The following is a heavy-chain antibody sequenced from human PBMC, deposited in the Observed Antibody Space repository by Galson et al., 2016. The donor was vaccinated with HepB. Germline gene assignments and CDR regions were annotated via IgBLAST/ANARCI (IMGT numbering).Heavy chain of an antibody. J-gene: IGHJ6*02. Sequence: CAISGDSVYNNGAAWVWIRQSPSRGLEWLGRTFYRSTWENHYAGSVKSRITISPDTSRNQFSLHPNSVTPEDTAVYYCARAVMLGRGMDVWGQGTTVTVSS. D-gene: IGHD3-10*01. CDR2: TFYRSTWEN. CDR1: GDSVYNNGAA. CDR3: ARAVMLGRGMDV. V-gene: IGHV6-1*01.